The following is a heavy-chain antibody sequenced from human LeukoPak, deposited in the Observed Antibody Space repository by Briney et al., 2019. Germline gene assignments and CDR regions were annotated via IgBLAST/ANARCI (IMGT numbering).Heavy chain of an antibody. J-gene: IGHJ4*02. Sequence: GGSLRLSCAASEFSVGSNYMTWVRQAPGKGLEWVSSISSSSTYIYYADSVKGRFTISRDNAKNSLYLQMNSLRAEDTAVYYCARDLQMATIAYYFDYWGQGTLVTVSS. D-gene: IGHD5-24*01. CDR2: ISSSSTYI. CDR3: ARDLQMATIAYYFDY. CDR1: EFSVGSNY. V-gene: IGHV3-21*01.